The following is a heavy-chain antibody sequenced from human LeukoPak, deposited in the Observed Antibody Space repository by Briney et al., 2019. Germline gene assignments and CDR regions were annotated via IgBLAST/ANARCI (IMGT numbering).Heavy chain of an antibody. D-gene: IGHD3-10*01. V-gene: IGHV1-69*01. J-gene: IGHJ4*02. Sequence: SVKVSLKAFGGTFSRYAISWVRQAPGQGVWWMGGVIPIFGTANYAQKFQGRVTITADESTSTAYMELSSLRSEDTAVYYCARGGRYGSGSYYGYWGQGTLVTVSS. CDR3: ARGGRYGSGSYYGY. CDR1: GGTFSRYA. CDR2: VIPIFGTA.